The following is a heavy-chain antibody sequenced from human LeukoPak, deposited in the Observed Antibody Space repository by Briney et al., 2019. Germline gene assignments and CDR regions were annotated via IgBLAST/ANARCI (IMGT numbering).Heavy chain of an antibody. CDR1: GFALDDYV. Sequence: GRSLSLSCTASGFALDDYVIHWVRQTAGGGLEWGSGISRDSANIGYAASVKGRFNISRDNDKDSLYLQLNSLATEDTALYYCARDFCTGCNYYFYGMDVWGRGTTVTVSS. D-gene: IGHD2-2*01. CDR2: ISRDSANI. V-gene: IGHV3-9*01. J-gene: IGHJ6*02. CDR3: ARDFCTGCNYYFYGMDV.